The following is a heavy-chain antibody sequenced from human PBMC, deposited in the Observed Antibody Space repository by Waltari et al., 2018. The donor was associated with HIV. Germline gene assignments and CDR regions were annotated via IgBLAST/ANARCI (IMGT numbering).Heavy chain of an antibody. CDR2: IYSVGST. CDR3: ARGSVAVASYFDY. D-gene: IGHD6-19*01. CDR1: GFTVSSNY. Sequence: EVQLVESGGGLIQPGGSLRPSCAASGFTVSSNYLGWVRQAPGKGLEWVSVIYSVGSTYYADSVKGRFTISRDNSKNTLYLQMNSLRAEDTAVYYCARGSVAVASYFDYWGQGTLVTVSS. J-gene: IGHJ4*02. V-gene: IGHV3-53*01.